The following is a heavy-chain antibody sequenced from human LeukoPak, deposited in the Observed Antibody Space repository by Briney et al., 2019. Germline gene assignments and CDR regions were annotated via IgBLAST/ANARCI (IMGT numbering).Heavy chain of an antibody. CDR1: GVSISSGDYY. D-gene: IGHD5-12*01. CDR3: AREVKAHSGHGVDY. CDR2: IYYSGST. V-gene: IGHV4-30-4*01. J-gene: IGHJ4*02. Sequence: SETLPLTCTVSGVSISSGDYYWSWIRQPPGKGLEWIGYIYYSGSTYYNPSLKSRVTISVDTSKNQFSLKLSSVTAADTAVYYCAREVKAHSGHGVDYWGQGTLVTVSS.